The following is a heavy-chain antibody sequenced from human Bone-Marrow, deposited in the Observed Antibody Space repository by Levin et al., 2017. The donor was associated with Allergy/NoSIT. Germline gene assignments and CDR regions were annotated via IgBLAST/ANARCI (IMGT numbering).Heavy chain of an antibody. Sequence: GGSLRLSCVASGFTFSSYWMHWVRQAPGKGLMWVSRINTDGTTTNYADSVKGRITISRDNAKNTLYLQMNSLRDEDTAVYYCARGGLEMADYWGQGTLVSVTS. CDR2: INTDGTTT. CDR3: ARGGLEMADY. CDR1: GFTFSSYW. J-gene: IGHJ4*02. V-gene: IGHV3-74*01. D-gene: IGHD5-24*01.